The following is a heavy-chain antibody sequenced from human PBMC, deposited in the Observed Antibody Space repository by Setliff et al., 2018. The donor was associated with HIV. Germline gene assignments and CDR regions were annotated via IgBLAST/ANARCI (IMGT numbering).Heavy chain of an antibody. CDR2: IHHSGST. D-gene: IGHD1-1*01. V-gene: IGHV4-34*01. J-gene: IGHJ4*02. CDR1: GGSFSDHY. Sequence: PSETLSLTCAVYGGSFSDHYWSWMRRPPGKGLEWIGSIHHSGSTYSSLSLRSRVIMLMDTSKNQISLKLSSVTAADTAVYYCARESPNEMISDRGPFDHWGRGTLVTVSS. CDR3: ARESPNEMISDRGPFDH.